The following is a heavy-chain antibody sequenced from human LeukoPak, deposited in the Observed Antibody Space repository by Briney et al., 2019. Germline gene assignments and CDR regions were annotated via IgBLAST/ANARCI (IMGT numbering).Heavy chain of an antibody. Sequence: PGGSLRLSCAASGFTFSTYWMSWVRQAPGKGLQWAANIKEDGTEKFYMDSVKGRFTISRDNTRKSLYLQMNSLRAEDTAVYYCARGDFNDNGDYVDAFDVWGQGTVVTVSS. CDR1: GFTFSTYW. J-gene: IGHJ3*01. CDR2: IKEDGTEK. D-gene: IGHD4-17*01. V-gene: IGHV3-7*01. CDR3: ARGDFNDNGDYVDAFDV.